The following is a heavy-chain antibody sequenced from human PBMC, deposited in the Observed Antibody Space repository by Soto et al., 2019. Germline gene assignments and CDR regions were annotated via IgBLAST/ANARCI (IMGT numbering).Heavy chain of an antibody. CDR3: AHRPTYSSSRFSFLFFDS. CDR2: IYWDDDK. CDR1: GFSLSTNGVG. D-gene: IGHD6-13*01. V-gene: IGHV2-5*02. J-gene: IGHJ5*01. Sequence: QITLKESGPTLVKPTQTLTLTCTFSGFSLSTNGVGVGWIRQPPGKALEWLALIYWDDDKRYSPSLKSRLTITKDTSKNQVVLTMTNMDPVDTATYYCAHRPTYSSSRFSFLFFDSWGQGTLVTVSS.